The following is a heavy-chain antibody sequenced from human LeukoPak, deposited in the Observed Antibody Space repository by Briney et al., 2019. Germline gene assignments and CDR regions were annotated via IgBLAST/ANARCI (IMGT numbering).Heavy chain of an antibody. V-gene: IGHV4-39*07. CDR1: GGSISSSSYY. D-gene: IGHD3-22*01. CDR2: IYYSGST. J-gene: IGHJ4*02. Sequence: PSETLSLTCTVSGGSISSSSYYWGWIRQPPGKGLEWIGSIYYSGSTYYNPSLKSRVTISVDTSKNQFSLKLSSVTAADTAVYYCARDPLDSSGSFDYWGQGTLVTVSS. CDR3: ARDPLDSSGSFDY.